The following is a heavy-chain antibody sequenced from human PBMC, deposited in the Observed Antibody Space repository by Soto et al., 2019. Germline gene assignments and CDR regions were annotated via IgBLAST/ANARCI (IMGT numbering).Heavy chain of an antibody. CDR1: GFTFSSYG. CDR2: ISYDGSNK. Sequence: GGSLRLSCAASGFTFSSYGMHWVRQAPGKGLEWVAVISYDGSNKYYADSVKGRFTISRDNSKNTLYLQMNSLRAEDTAVYYCAKDRYYYGSGRSRMDVWGQGTTVTVSS. CDR3: AKDRYYYGSGRSRMDV. D-gene: IGHD3-10*01. J-gene: IGHJ6*02. V-gene: IGHV3-30*18.